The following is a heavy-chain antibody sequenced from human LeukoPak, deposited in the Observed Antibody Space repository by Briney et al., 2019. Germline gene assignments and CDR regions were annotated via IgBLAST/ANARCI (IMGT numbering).Heavy chain of an antibody. CDR2: INPHTGDT. Sequence: ASVKVSCKASGYTFTGYYIHWVRQAPGQGLEWLGWINPHTGDTYHAQKFQGRVTMTSDASVNTAYMQLSRLKSDDTAIYYCARGEVPEDKWGQGTLVTVSS. V-gene: IGHV1-2*02. CDR3: ARGEVPEDK. J-gene: IGHJ4*02. D-gene: IGHD3-10*01. CDR1: GYTFTGYY.